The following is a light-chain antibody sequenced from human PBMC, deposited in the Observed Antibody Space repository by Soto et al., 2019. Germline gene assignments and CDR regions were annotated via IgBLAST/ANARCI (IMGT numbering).Light chain of an antibody. CDR3: QQYKNWRT. J-gene: IGKJ1*01. V-gene: IGKV3-15*01. CDR1: QSVSSN. CDR2: GAS. Sequence: EIVMTQSPATLSVSPGERATLSCRASQSVSSNLAWYQQKPGQAPRLLIYGASTRVTGIPARFSGSGSGTEFTLTFSSLQSEDFAVYYCQQYKNWRTFGQGTKVDIK.